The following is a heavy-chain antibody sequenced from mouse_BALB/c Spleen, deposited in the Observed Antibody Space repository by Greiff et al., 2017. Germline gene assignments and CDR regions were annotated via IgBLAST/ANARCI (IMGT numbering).Heavy chain of an antibody. J-gene: IGHJ3*01. Sequence: QVQLQQPGAELVRPGASVKLSCKASGYTFTSYWINWVKQRPGQGLEWIGNIYPSDSYPNYNQKFKDKATLTVDKSSSTAYMQLSSPTSEDSAVYYCTRSGGYDGYFEGFAYWGQGTLVTVSA. V-gene: IGHV1-69*02. CDR2: IYPSDSYP. D-gene: IGHD2-3*01. CDR3: TRSGGYDGYFEGFAY. CDR1: GYTFTSYW.